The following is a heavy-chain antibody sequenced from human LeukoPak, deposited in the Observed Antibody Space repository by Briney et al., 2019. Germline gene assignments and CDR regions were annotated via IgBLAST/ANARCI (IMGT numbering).Heavy chain of an antibody. Sequence: SETLSLTRAVYGGSFSGYYWSWIRQPPGKGLEWIGEINHSGSTNYNPSLRSRVTISVDTSKNQFSLKLTSVTAADTAVYYCARHDSSGYFRPLGYWGQGTLVTVSS. CDR1: GGSFSGYY. CDR3: ARHDSSGYFRPLGY. CDR2: INHSGST. D-gene: IGHD3-22*01. V-gene: IGHV4-34*01. J-gene: IGHJ4*02.